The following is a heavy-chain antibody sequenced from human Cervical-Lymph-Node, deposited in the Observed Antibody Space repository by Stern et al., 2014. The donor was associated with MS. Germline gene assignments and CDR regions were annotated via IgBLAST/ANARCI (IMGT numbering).Heavy chain of an antibody. D-gene: IGHD2-21*01. J-gene: IGHJ4*02. CDR3: ASTIPRGAIIFDL. V-gene: IGHV3-74*02. CDR1: GFTFSTLW. CDR2: IESDGVGT. Sequence: EVQLVESGGGLVQPGGSLRLSCTVSGFTFSTLWMHWVRQVPGKGLEWISRIESDGVGTDYADSVRGRFTISRDIAKSTVYLQMNSLRADDTAVYYCASTIPRGAIIFDLWGQGALVTVSS.